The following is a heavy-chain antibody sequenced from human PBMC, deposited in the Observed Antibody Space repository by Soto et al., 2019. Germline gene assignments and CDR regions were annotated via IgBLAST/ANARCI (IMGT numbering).Heavy chain of an antibody. CDR3: ARGQRFSDWFDP. CDR2: IYSSGNT. V-gene: IGHV4-4*07. Sequence: SETLSLTCTVSGGSLSGYYWTWVRQPAGKGLEWIGRIYSSGNTKYNPSLQSRVTMSLDTSNNQFSLRLTSVTAADTAVYYCARGQRFSDWFDPWGQGTLVTVSS. J-gene: IGHJ5*02. D-gene: IGHD3-3*01. CDR1: GGSLSGYY.